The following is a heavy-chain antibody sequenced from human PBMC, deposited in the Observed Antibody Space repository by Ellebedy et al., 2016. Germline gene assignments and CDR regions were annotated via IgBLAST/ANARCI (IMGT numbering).Heavy chain of an antibody. Sequence: SETLSLTCTVSGGSISSYYWTWIRQPPGKGLEWIGYIYYSGNTNYNPSLKSRVTISVDTSKNQFSLKLNSVTAADTAMYYCARDSQSYYGSGSFDPWGQGTLVTVPS. J-gene: IGHJ5*02. D-gene: IGHD3-10*01. CDR2: IYYSGNT. CDR3: ARDSQSYYGSGSFDP. CDR1: GGSISSYY. V-gene: IGHV4-59*01.